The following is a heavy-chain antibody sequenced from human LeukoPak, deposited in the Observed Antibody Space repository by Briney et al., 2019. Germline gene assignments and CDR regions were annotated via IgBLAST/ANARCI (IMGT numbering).Heavy chain of an antibody. V-gene: IGHV4-39*07. CDR2: IYYSGST. CDR3: AREGRTNGGSVY. J-gene: IGHJ4*02. Sequence: PSETLSLTCTVSGGSISSSSYYWGWIRQPPGKGLEWIGSIYYSGSTYYNPSLKSRVTISVDTSKNRFSLKLSSVTAADTAVYYCAREGRTNGGSVYWGQGTLVTVSS. CDR1: GGSISSSSYY. D-gene: IGHD1-26*01.